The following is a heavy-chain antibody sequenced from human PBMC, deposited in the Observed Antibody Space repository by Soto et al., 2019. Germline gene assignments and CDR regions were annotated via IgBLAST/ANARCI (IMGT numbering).Heavy chain of an antibody. D-gene: IGHD6-13*01. V-gene: IGHV1-8*01. CDR3: ARGIAAGVDY. CDR1: GYTFTSLD. J-gene: IGHJ4*02. Sequence: QVQLVQSGAEVKEPGASVKVSCKASGYTFTSLDINWMRQATGQGPEWMGWMSPSNGYTGYAQKFQGRVTMTRDTSISTAYMELSSLRSDDTAVYYCARGIAAGVDYWGQGTLVTVSS. CDR2: MSPSNGYT.